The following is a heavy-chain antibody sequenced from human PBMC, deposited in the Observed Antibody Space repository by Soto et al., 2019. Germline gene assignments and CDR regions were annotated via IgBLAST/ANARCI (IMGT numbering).Heavy chain of an antibody. V-gene: IGHV4-39*01. CDR3: AGRNSLASVSLNFRELSNYKWIDP. Sequence: SETLSLTCSVSSDNVSSDYYWGWIRQTPGKGLEWIGSIYSIGSTYYNPSLRSRVTISVDTSNNQFSLNLNSVTASDTAVYYCAGRNSLASVSLNFRELSNYKWIDPWGPGTLVTVSS. D-gene: IGHD3-16*02. CDR2: IYSIGST. J-gene: IGHJ5*02. CDR1: SDNVSSDYY.